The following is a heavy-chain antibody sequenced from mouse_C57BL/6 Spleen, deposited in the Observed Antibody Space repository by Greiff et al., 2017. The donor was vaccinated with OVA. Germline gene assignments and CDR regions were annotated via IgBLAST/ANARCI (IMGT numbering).Heavy chain of an antibody. Sequence: VQLQQPGAELVMPGASVKLSCKASGYTFTSYWMHWVKQRPGQGLEWIGEIDPSDSYTNYNHKFKGKSTLTVDKSSSTAYMQLSSLTSEDSAVYYCARRSSYEDWYFDVWGTGTTVTVSS. CDR1: GYTFTSYW. D-gene: IGHD1-1*01. CDR2: IDPSDSYT. V-gene: IGHV1-69*01. CDR3: ARRSSYEDWYFDV. J-gene: IGHJ1*03.